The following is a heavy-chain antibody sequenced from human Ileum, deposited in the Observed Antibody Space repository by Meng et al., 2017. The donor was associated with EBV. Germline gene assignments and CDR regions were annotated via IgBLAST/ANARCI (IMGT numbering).Heavy chain of an antibody. CDR2: ISRSGRT. J-gene: IGHJ4*02. CDR1: GDSFSKVDYY. Sequence: QGKFREWGPGSVKPSETLSLACTVSGDSFSKVDYYWDWLRQCPGKGLEWIASISRSGRTYYVPSLKGRVTISLDTSKNQFSLKLSSATAADTAVYYCARDPAYPRGLFDSWGQGTLVTVSS. V-gene: IGHV4-38-2*02. CDR3: ARDPAYPRGLFDS. D-gene: IGHD3-10*01.